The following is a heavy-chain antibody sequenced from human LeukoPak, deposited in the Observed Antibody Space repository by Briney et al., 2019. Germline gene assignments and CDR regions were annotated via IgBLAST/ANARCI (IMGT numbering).Heavy chain of an antibody. CDR1: GYTFTSYG. J-gene: IGHJ4*02. V-gene: IGHV1-18*01. CDR3: ARDELSMATREPFDY. CDR2: ISAYNGNT. Sequence: ASVKVSCKASGYTFTSYGISWVRQAPGQGLERMGWISAYNGNTNYAQKLQGRVTMTTDTSTSTAYMELRSLRSDDTAVYYCARDELSMATREPFDYWGQGTLVTVSS. D-gene: IGHD5-24*01.